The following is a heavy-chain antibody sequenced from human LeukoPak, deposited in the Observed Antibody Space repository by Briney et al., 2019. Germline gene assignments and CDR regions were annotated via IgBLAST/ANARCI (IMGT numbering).Heavy chain of an antibody. CDR3: ARVRRDGYTIGYFDY. Sequence: GASVKVSCKASGYTFTSYDINWVRQATGQGLEWMGIINPSGGSTSYAQKFQGRVTMTRDMSTSTVYMELSSLRSEDTAVYYCARVRRDGYTIGYFDYWGQGTLVTVSS. CDR1: GYTFTSYD. J-gene: IGHJ4*02. V-gene: IGHV1-46*01. CDR2: INPSGGST. D-gene: IGHD5-24*01.